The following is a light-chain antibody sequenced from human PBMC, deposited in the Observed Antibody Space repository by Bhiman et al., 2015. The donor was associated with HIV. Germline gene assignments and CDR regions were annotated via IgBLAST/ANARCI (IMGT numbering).Light chain of an antibody. CDR3: GSYTDINTWV. Sequence: QPASVSGSPGQTITISCTGTSRDVGSFPYVSWYQQLPGKVPKLLIYDVNRWPSGVSSRFSGSKSGNTASLTISRLQAEDEADYYCGSYTDINTWVFGGGTKVTVL. CDR2: DVN. V-gene: IGLV2-14*03. J-gene: IGLJ3*02. CDR1: SRDVGSFPY.